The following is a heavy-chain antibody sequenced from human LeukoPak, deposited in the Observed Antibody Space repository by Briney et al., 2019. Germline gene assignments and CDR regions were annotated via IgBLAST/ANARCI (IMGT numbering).Heavy chain of an antibody. CDR2: FRSSDGTI. J-gene: IGHJ3*02. Sequence: PEGSLRLSCAASGFTFSSYTMNWVRQAPGKGLEWVSYFRSSDGTISYADSVKGRFTISSDNAKNSLYLQMNSLRDEDTAMYFCARDQNYAFDIWGHGTMVTVSS. CDR1: GFTFSSYT. CDR3: ARDQNYAFDI. V-gene: IGHV3-48*02.